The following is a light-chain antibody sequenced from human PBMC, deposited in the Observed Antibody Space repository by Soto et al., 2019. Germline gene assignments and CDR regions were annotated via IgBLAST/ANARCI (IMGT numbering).Light chain of an antibody. CDR1: QSISNN. V-gene: IGKV3-15*01. CDR2: GAS. CDR3: QQYNGFPWT. Sequence: EIVMTQSPATLSVSPGERATLSCRASQSISNNLAWYQHKPGQAPRHLIYGASTRATGIPAKFSGSGSGTEFTVTISSLQSEDFAVYYCQQYNGFPWTFGQGTKVEIK. J-gene: IGKJ1*01.